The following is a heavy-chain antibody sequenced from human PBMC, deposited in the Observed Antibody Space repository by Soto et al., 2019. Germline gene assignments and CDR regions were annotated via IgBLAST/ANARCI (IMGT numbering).Heavy chain of an antibody. J-gene: IGHJ4*02. CDR2: IIPILGIA. CDR1: GGTFSSYT. V-gene: IGHV1-69*02. Sequence: QVPLVQSGAEVKKPGSSVKVSCKASGGTFSSYTISWVRQAPGQGLEWMGRIIPILGIANYAQKFQGRVTITADKSTSTAYMELSSLRSEDTAVYYCARGEDDYGDNLVDYWGQGTLVTVSS. CDR3: ARGEDDYGDNLVDY. D-gene: IGHD4-17*01.